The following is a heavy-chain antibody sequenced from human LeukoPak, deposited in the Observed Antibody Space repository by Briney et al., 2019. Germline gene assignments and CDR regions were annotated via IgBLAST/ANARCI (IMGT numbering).Heavy chain of an antibody. Sequence: PGGSLRLSCAASRFTFSTYSMNWVRQAPGKGLEWVSSITSPVGRMYYADSLKGRITISRDNARSTLYLQMNSLRAEDTAVYYCATDGRSSGWYGFDYWGQGTLVSVSS. CDR1: RFTFSTYS. CDR3: ATDGRSSGWYGFDY. D-gene: IGHD6-19*01. V-gene: IGHV3-21*01. CDR2: ITSPVGRM. J-gene: IGHJ4*02.